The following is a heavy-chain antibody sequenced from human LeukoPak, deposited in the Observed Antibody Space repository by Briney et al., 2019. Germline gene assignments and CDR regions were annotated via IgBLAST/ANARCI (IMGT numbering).Heavy chain of an antibody. V-gene: IGHV4-59*01. J-gene: IGHJ4*02. CDR3: ARDLVVGWSRRVFDY. Sequence: PSETLSLTCTVSGGSISSYYWSWIRQPPGKGLEGIGYIYYSGSTNYNPSLKSRVTISVDTSKNQFSLKLSSVTAADTAVYYCARDLVVGWSRRVFDYWGQGTLVTVSS. D-gene: IGHD2-15*01. CDR1: GGSISSYY. CDR2: IYYSGST.